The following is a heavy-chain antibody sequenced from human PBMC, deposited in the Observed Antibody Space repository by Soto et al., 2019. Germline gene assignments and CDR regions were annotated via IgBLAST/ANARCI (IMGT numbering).Heavy chain of an antibody. CDR3: ARHSPFTGDYGYFDY. D-gene: IGHD7-27*01. CDR2: IYYSGST. J-gene: IGHJ4*02. CDR1: GGSISSSSYY. Sequence: QLQLQESGPGLVKPSETLSLTCTVSGGSISSSSYYWGWIRQPPGKGLEWIGSIYYSGSTYYNPSLKSRVTISVDTSKNQFSLKLSSVTATDTAVYYCARHSPFTGDYGYFDYWGQGTLVTVSS. V-gene: IGHV4-39*01.